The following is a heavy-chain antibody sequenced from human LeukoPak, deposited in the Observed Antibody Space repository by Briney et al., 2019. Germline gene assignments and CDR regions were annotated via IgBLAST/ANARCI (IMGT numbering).Heavy chain of an antibody. CDR3: ARDLGMYLDTAA. CDR1: GFTVSSNY. CDR2: TYTAGST. V-gene: IGHV3-66*01. Sequence: QTGGSLRLSCAASGFTVSSNYMTWVRQAPGKGLECVSVTYTAGSTYYADSVKGRFAISRDISKNTLYLQLNTLRAEDTGVYYCARDLGMYLDTAAWGQGTLVTVSS. J-gene: IGHJ5*02. D-gene: IGHD5-18*01.